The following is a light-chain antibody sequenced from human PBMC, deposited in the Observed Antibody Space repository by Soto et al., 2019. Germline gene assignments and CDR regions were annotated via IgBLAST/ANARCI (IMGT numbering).Light chain of an antibody. V-gene: IGKV2-28*01. Sequence: DIVMTQSPRSLPVTPGGASSSSCISSDSLLHSNGYNYLDWYLQKPGQSPQLLIYLGSNRSSGVPDRFSGSGSGTDFTLKISRVEAEDVGVYYCMQALQTPWTFGQGTKVDIK. J-gene: IGKJ1*01. CDR3: MQALQTPWT. CDR1: DSLLHSNGYNY. CDR2: LGS.